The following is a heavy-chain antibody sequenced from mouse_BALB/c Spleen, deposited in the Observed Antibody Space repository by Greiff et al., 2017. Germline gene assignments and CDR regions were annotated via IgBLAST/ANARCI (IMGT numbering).Heavy chain of an antibody. CDR3: ARDHSLILRGMDY. CDR1: GFTFSSYG. J-gene: IGHJ4*01. V-gene: IGHV5-6-3*01. CDR2: INSNGGST. D-gene: IGHD1-1*01. Sequence: EVQLVESGGGLVQPGGSLKLSCAASGFTFSSYGMSWVRQTPDKRLELVATINSNGGSTYYPDSVKGRFTISRDNAKNTLYLQMSSLKSEDTAMYYCARDHSLILRGMDYWGQGTSVTVAS.